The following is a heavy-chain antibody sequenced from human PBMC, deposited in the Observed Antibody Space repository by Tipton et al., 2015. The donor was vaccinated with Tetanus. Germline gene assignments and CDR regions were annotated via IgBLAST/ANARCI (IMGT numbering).Heavy chain of an antibody. V-gene: IGHV3-33*01. Sequence: SLRLSCAASGFTFSNHGMHWVRQAPGKGLEWVALVWYDGTRKYYTESVEGRFTISRDNSKNTLYLQMDSLRVEDAATYFCARGRFVEWFGPLPCRGQATLVSVPS. CDR1: GFTFSNHG. CDR3: ARGRFVEWFGPLPC. D-gene: IGHD3-3*01. J-gene: IGHJ4*01. CDR2: VWYDGTRK.